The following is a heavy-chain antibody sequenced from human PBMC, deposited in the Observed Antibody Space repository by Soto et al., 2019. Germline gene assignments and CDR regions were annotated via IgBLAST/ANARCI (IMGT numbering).Heavy chain of an antibody. Sequence: PSDTLSLTCSVSGGSISNYYRSWIRQPPGKGLELIGYIFYSGGTNYNPSLKSRVTMSVDTSKNQFSLKLNSVTAADTAVYYCARAGYCSSVKCYFVGWFDPWGQGTEVTVDS. CDR1: GGSISNYY. J-gene: IGHJ5*02. CDR3: ARAGYCSSVKCYFVGWFDP. CDR2: IFYSGGT. D-gene: IGHD2-2*01. V-gene: IGHV4-59*01.